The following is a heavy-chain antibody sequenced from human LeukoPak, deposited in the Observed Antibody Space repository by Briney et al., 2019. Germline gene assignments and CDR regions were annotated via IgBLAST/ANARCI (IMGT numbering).Heavy chain of an antibody. CDR2: ISAYNGNT. CDR1: GYTFTSYG. J-gene: IGHJ5*02. CDR3: ARVLHYGSGSYYNDYWFDP. Sequence: ASVKVSCKASGYTFTSYGISWVRQAPGQGLEWMGWISAYNGNTNYAQKLQGRVTMTTDTSTSTACMELRSLRSDDTAVYYCARVLHYGSGSYYNDYWFDPWGQGTLVTVSS. D-gene: IGHD3-10*01. V-gene: IGHV1-18*04.